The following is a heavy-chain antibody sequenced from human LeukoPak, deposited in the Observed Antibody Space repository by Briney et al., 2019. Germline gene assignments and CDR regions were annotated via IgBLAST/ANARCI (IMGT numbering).Heavy chain of an antibody. D-gene: IGHD2-21*02. V-gene: IGHV1-2*02. J-gene: IGHJ6*03. CDR2: INPNSGGT. CDR1: GYTFTGYY. CDR3: ARAESEVVTATPYYYYYMDV. Sequence: ASVKVSCKASGYTFTGYYMHWVRQAPGQGLEWMGWINPNSGGTNYAQKFQGRVTMTRDTSISTAYMELSRLRSDDTAVYYCARAESEVVTATPYYYYYMDVWGKGTTVTISS.